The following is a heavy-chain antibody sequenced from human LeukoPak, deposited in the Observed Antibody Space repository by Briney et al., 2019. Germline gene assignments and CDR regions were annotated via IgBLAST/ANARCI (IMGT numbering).Heavy chain of an antibody. CDR2: IYTSGST. Sequence: SETLSLTCTVSGGSISSNYWSWIRQPPGKGLEWIGYIYTSGSTDYNPSLKSRVTISVVTSKNQFSLKLSSVTAADTAVYYCARRSSSWYDLDYWGQGTLVTVSS. CDR3: ARRSSSWYDLDY. CDR1: GGSISSNY. V-gene: IGHV4-4*09. D-gene: IGHD6-13*01. J-gene: IGHJ4*02.